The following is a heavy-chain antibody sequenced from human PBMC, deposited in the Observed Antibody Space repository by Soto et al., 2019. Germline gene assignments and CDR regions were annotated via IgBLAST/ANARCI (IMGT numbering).Heavy chain of an antibody. CDR3: ARDRVLGGGQQLVRLAY. Sequence: QVQLVESGGGVVQPGRSLRLSCAPSGFTFSSYGMHWVRQAPGKGLEWVAVIWYDGSNKYYADSVKGRFTISRDNSKNTLYLQMNSLRAEDTAVYYCARDRVLGGGQQLVRLAYWGQGTLVTVSS. V-gene: IGHV3-33*01. D-gene: IGHD6-13*01. CDR2: IWYDGSNK. CDR1: GFTFSSYG. J-gene: IGHJ4*02.